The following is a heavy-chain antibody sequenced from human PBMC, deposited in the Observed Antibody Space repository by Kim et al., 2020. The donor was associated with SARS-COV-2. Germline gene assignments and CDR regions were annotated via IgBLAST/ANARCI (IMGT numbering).Heavy chain of an antibody. J-gene: IGHJ3*02. Sequence: GGSLRLSCAASGFTFSSYGMHWVRQAPGKGLEWVAVIWYDGSNKYYADSVKGRFTISRDNSKNTLYLQMNSLRAEDTAVYYCARDPGYGSDASAFDIWGQGTMVTVSS. CDR2: IWYDGSNK. CDR3: ARDPGYGSDASAFDI. V-gene: IGHV3-33*01. CDR1: GFTFSSYG. D-gene: IGHD5-12*01.